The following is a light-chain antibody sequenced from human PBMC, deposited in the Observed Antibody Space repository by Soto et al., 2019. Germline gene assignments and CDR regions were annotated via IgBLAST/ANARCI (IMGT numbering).Light chain of an antibody. Sequence: EIVLTQSPGTLFVSPGERANLSCRASQSVGTNLAWFQQKPGQAPRLLIYGASTRATGIPARFSGSGSGTEFTLTINSLQSEDLAVYYCQQSNNWPYTFGQGTKLEV. CDR2: GAS. CDR1: QSVGTN. V-gene: IGKV3-15*01. J-gene: IGKJ2*01. CDR3: QQSNNWPYT.